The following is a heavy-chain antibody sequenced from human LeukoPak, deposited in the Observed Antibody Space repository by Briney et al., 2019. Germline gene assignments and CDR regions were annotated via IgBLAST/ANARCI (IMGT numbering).Heavy chain of an antibody. CDR2: IYHSGST. V-gene: IGHV4-38-2*02. Sequence: SETLSITCTVSGYSISSGYYWGWIRQPPGKGLEWIGSIYHSGSTYYNPSLKSRVTISVDTSKNQFSLKLSSVTAADTAVYYCARDRGYSSSWYGGRDFDYWGQGTLVTVSS. J-gene: IGHJ4*02. CDR3: ARDRGYSSSWYGGRDFDY. CDR1: GYSISSGYY. D-gene: IGHD6-13*01.